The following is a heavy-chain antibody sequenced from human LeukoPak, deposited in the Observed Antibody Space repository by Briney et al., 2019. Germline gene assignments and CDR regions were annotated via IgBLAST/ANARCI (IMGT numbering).Heavy chain of an antibody. J-gene: IGHJ4*02. CDR2: INHSGST. Sequence: PSETLSLTCTVSGYSISSGYYWGWIRQPPGKGLEWIGEINHSGSTNYNPSLKSRVTISVDTSKNQFSLKLSSVTAADTAVYYCARGRAMRHYFDYWGQGTLVTVSS. V-gene: IGHV4-38-2*02. CDR3: ARGRAMRHYFDY. CDR1: GYSISSGYY. D-gene: IGHD5-18*01.